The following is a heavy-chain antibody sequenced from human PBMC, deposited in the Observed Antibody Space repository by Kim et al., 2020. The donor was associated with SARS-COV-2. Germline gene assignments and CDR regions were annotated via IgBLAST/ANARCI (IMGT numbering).Heavy chain of an antibody. J-gene: IGHJ4*02. CDR3: ARGGYTRSWYLH. Sequence: YRPSVQGHVTISVDRSISTAYLQWSSLKASDTAMYYCARGGYTRSWYLHWGQGTLVTVSS. D-gene: IGHD6-13*01. V-gene: IGHV5-10-1*01.